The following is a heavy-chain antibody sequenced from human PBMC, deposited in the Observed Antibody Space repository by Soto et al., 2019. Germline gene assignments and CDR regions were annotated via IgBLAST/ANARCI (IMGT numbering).Heavy chain of an antibody. CDR2: ISSSGSTI. V-gene: IGHV3-11*01. Sequence: GGSLRLSCAASGFTFSDYYMSWIRQAPGKRLEWVSYISSSGSTIYYADSVKGRFTISRDNAKNSLYLQMNSLRAEDTAVYYCARSPPSMVRGVIHLPFDYWGQGTLVTVSS. D-gene: IGHD3-10*01. CDR3: ARSPPSMVRGVIHLPFDY. J-gene: IGHJ4*02. CDR1: GFTFSDYY.